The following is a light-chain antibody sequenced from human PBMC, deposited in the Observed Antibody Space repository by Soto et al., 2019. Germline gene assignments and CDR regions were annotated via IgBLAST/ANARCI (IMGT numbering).Light chain of an antibody. CDR2: GAS. Sequence: EIVMTQSPATLSVSPGETATLSCRASQSVSSNLAWYQQKPGQAPSLLIYGASTRATDIPPRFSGSGSGTDFTLTIRSLEPEDFAVYYCQQRSNWPPINCGQGTRREIK. CDR3: QQRSNWPPIN. V-gene: IGKV3-11*01. CDR1: QSVSSN. J-gene: IGKJ5*01.